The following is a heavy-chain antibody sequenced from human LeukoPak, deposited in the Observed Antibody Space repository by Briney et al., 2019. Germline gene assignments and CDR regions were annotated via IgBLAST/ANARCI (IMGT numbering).Heavy chain of an antibody. CDR1: GFNFSDSR. CDR2: INRDGTEK. Sequence: PGGSLRLSCTTSGFNFSDSRMTWVRQAPGKGLEWVANINRDGTEKRFLASVEGRFTISRDSAKNSLDLQMRSLRPQDTAVYFCVRGDWYFDYWGQGILVTVSP. V-gene: IGHV3-7*04. J-gene: IGHJ4*02. D-gene: IGHD2-21*01. CDR3: VRGDWYFDY.